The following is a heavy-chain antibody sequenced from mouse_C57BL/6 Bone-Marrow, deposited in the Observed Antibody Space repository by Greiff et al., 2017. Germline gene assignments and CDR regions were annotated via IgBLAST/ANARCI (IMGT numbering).Heavy chain of an antibody. D-gene: IGHD2-10*01. J-gene: IGHJ3*01. CDR1: GYTFTSYW. Sequence: QVQLQQPGAELVKPGASVKLSCKASGYTFTSYWMQWVKQRPGQGLEWIGEIDPSDSYTNYNQKFKGKATLTVDTSSSTAYMQLSSLTSEDSAVXYCAAYYWFAYWGQGTLVTVSA. CDR3: AAYYWFAY. V-gene: IGHV1-50*01. CDR2: IDPSDSYT.